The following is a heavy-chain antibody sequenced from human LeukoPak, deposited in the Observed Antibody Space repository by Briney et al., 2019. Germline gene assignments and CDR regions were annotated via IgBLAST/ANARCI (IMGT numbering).Heavy chain of an antibody. V-gene: IGHV4-34*01. CDR2: IHYSGAT. CDR3: ARGRLDGYYFDY. D-gene: IGHD1-1*01. CDR1: GGSFSGYY. J-gene: IGHJ4*02. Sequence: SETLSLTCVVYGGSFSGYYWAWIRQPPGKGLEWIGEIHYSGATSYKPSLKSRVTISGDTSKNQVSLNLRSVTAADTAVYYCARGRLDGYYFDYWGQGALATVSS.